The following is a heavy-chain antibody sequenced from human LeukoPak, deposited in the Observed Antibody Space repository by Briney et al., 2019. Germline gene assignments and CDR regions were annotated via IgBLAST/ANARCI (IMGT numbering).Heavy chain of an antibody. CDR2: IYYSGST. CDR3: ASIAAAGDDY. D-gene: IGHD6-13*01. V-gene: IGHV4-59*12. Sequence: PSETLSLTCTVSGGSISSYYWSWIRQPPGKGLEWIGFIYYSGSTNYDPSLKSRVSISVDASKNQFSLKLSSVTAADTAVYYCASIAAAGDDYWGQGTLVTVSS. CDR1: GGSISSYY. J-gene: IGHJ4*02.